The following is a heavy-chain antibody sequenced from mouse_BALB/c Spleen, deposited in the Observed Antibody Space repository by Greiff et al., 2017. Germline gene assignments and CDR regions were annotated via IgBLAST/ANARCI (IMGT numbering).Heavy chain of an antibody. CDR3: AIYYDYDWYFDV. J-gene: IGHJ1*01. Sequence: EVKLMESGPGLVKPSQSLSLTCSVTGYSITSGYYWNWIRQFPGNKLEWMGYISYDGSNNYNPSLKNRISITRDTSKNQFFLKLNSVTTEDTATYYCAIYYDYDWYFDVWGAGTTVTLSS. V-gene: IGHV3-6*02. CDR1: GYSITSGYY. CDR2: ISYDGSN. D-gene: IGHD2-4*01.